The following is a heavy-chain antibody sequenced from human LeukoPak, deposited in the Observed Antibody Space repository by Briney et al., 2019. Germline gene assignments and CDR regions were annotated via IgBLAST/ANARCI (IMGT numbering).Heavy chain of an antibody. Sequence: GGSLRLSCAASGFTFSSYAMHWVRQAPGKGLEWVAVISYDGSNKYYADSVKGRFTISRDNPKNTLYLQMNSLRAEDTAVYYCARETSITIFGVVIRFFDPWGQGTLVTVSS. CDR2: ISYDGSNK. V-gene: IGHV3-30-3*01. D-gene: IGHD3-3*01. CDR1: GFTFSSYA. J-gene: IGHJ5*02. CDR3: ARETSITIFGVVIRFFDP.